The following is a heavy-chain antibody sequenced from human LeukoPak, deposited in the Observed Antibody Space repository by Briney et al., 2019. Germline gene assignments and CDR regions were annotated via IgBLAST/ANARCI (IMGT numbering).Heavy chain of an antibody. CDR3: AGGPSVTAMVMEGYFDY. CDR1: GYTFTSYD. V-gene: IGHV1-8*02. J-gene: IGHJ4*02. Sequence: SVNVSCKASGYTFTSYDIHWVRQATGQGLAWMGLMNHNSCNKHYAQKFQGRVTMTRNTSISTAYMELSTVRSENTAGDYGAGGPSVTAMVMEGYFDYWGQGTLVTVSS. D-gene: IGHD5-18*01. CDR2: MNHNSCNK.